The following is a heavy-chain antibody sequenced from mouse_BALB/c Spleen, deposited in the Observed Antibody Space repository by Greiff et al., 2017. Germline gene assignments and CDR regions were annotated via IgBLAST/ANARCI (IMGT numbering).Heavy chain of an antibody. Sequence: DVKLVESGGGLVQPGGSLRLSCATSGFTFTDYYMSWVRQPPGKALEWLGFIRNKANGYTTEYSASEKGRFTISRDNSQSILYLQMNTLRAEDSATYYCARDRPLYGYDSWFAYWGQGTLVTVSA. CDR3: ARDRPLYGYDSWFAY. CDR2: IRNKANGYTT. J-gene: IGHJ3*01. V-gene: IGHV7-3*02. D-gene: IGHD2-2*01. CDR1: GFTFTDYY.